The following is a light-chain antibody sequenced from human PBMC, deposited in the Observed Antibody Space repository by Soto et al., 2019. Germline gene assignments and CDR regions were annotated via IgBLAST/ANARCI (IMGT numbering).Light chain of an antibody. CDR2: GAS. CDR1: QSVSSSY. CDR3: QQYATSPGT. V-gene: IGKV3-20*01. Sequence: EILMTQFPATLSVSPGERATLSCRASQSVSSSYLAWYQQKPGQAPRLLIYGASSRATGIPDRFRGSGSGTDFTLTISGLEPEDFAVYYCQQYATSPGTFGQGTKVDIK. J-gene: IGKJ1*01.